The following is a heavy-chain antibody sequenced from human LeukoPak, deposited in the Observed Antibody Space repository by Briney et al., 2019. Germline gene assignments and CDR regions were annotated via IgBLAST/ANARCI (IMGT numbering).Heavy chain of an antibody. CDR1: GFTFSSYG. J-gene: IGHJ4*02. V-gene: IGHV3-33*01. Sequence: PGGSLRLSCAASGFTFSSYGMHWVRQAPGKGLEWVAVIWYDGSNKYYADSVKGRFTISRGNSKNTLYLQMNSLRAEDTAVYYCARAMTTVTTPGGFDYWGQGTLVTVSS. CDR2: IWYDGSNK. D-gene: IGHD4-17*01. CDR3: ARAMTTVTTPGGFDY.